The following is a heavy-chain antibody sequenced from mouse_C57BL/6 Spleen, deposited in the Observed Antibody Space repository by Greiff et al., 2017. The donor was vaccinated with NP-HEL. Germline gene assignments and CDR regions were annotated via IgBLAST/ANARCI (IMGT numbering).Heavy chain of an antibody. D-gene: IGHD1-1*01. Sequence: EVKLMESGGGLVKPGGSLKLSCAASGFTFSDYGMHWVRQAPEKGLEWVAYISSGSSTIYYADTVKGRFTISRDNAKNTLFLQMTSLRSEDTAMYYCARTTVVATEAMDYWGQGTSVTVS. CDR1: GFTFSDYG. CDR3: ARTTVVATEAMDY. J-gene: IGHJ4*01. V-gene: IGHV5-17*01. CDR2: ISSGSSTI.